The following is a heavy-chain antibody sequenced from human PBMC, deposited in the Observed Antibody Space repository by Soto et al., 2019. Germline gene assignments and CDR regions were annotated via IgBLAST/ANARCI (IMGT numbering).Heavy chain of an antibody. CDR2: ISGSGDST. V-gene: IGHV3-23*01. Sequence: EVRLLESGGGLVQPGGSLRLSCAASGFTFSIYAMSWVRQAPGKGLEWVSGISGSGDSTHYADSVKGRFTVSRDNSKSMLYLQTNSLRAEDTAMYCGAKALCGGFTFWGQGTLVTVSS. D-gene: IGHD2-21*01. J-gene: IGHJ4*02. CDR3: AKALCGGFTF. CDR1: GFTFSIYA.